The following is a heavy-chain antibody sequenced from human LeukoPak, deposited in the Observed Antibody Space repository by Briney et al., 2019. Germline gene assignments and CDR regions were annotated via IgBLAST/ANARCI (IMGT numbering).Heavy chain of an antibody. D-gene: IGHD2-15*01. V-gene: IGHV1-69*05. CDR2: IIPIFGTA. Sequence: SVKVSCKASGGTFSSHAISWVRQAPGQGLEWMGGIIPIFGTANYAQKFQGRVTITTDEPTSTAYMELSSLRSEDTAVYYCARERRRYCSGGSCYIFDYWGQGTLVTVSS. J-gene: IGHJ4*02. CDR3: ARERRRYCSGGSCYIFDY. CDR1: GGTFSSHA.